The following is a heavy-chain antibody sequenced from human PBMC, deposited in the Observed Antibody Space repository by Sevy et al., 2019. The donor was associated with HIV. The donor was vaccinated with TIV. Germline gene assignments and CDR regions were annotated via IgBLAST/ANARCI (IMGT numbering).Heavy chain of an antibody. CDR2: IYYSGTT. D-gene: IGHD6-13*01. CDR3: ARGVTVAGTSSSYFAY. Sequence: SETLSLTCTVSGGSVSSGSYYWNWIRQPPGKGLEWIGYIYYSGTTYYNPSLKSRVTISVDTSKNQFSLKLKSVIAADTAFYYCARGVTVAGTSSSYFAYWGQGTLVTVSS. J-gene: IGHJ4*02. CDR1: GGSVSSGSYY. V-gene: IGHV4-61*01.